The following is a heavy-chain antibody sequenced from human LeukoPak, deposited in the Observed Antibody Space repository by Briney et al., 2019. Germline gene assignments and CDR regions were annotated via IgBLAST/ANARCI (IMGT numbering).Heavy chain of an antibody. CDR3: ARIVVVVAATTVDAFDI. J-gene: IGHJ3*02. CDR1: GFTFSSYG. V-gene: IGHV3-23*01. D-gene: IGHD2-15*01. CDR2: ISGSGGST. Sequence: GGTLRLSCAASGFTFSSYGMSWVRQAPGEGLEWVSAISGSGGSTYYADSVKGRFTISRDNSKNTLYLQMNNLRAEDTAVYYCARIVVVVAATTVDAFDIWGQGTMVTVSS.